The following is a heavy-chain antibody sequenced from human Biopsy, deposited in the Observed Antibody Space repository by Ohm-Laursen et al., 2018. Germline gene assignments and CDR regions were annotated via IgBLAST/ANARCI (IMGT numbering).Heavy chain of an antibody. J-gene: IGHJ4*02. CDR2: VKSNANGGTT. CDR1: GFTFSAAW. CDR3: TAGIPGLSRSSDY. Sequence: SLRLSCTASGFTFSAAWMYWVRQAPGKGLECVALVKSNANGGTTEYPAPVEGRFSISRDDSRNTVYLHMSSLNTDDTAMSFCTAGIPGLSRSSDYWGQGTLVTVSS. D-gene: IGHD6-19*01. V-gene: IGHV3-15*05.